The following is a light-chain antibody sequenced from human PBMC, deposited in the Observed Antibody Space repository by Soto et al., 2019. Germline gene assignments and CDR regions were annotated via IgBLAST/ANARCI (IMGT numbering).Light chain of an antibody. Sequence: EIVLTQSPGTLSLSPGERATLSCRASQSVSNNYLAWYQQKPGQAPRLLIYGASNRATGIPDRFSGSVSGTDFTLTISRLERGDFAVYYCQQYGSSGTFGQGTKVEIK. V-gene: IGKV3-20*01. CDR2: GAS. J-gene: IGKJ1*01. CDR1: QSVSNNY. CDR3: QQYGSSGT.